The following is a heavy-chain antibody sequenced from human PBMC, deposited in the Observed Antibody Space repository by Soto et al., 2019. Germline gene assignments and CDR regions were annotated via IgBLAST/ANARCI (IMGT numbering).Heavy chain of an antibody. V-gene: IGHV1-69*13. CDR2: IIPIFGTA. CDR1: GGTFSSYA. J-gene: IGHJ4*02. D-gene: IGHD2-15*01. Sequence: SVKVSCKASGGTFSSYAISWVRQAPGQGLEWMGGIIPIFGTANYAQKFQGRVTITADESTSTAYMELSSLRSEDTAVYYCAGQYCSGGSCIFDYWGQGTLVTVS. CDR3: AGQYCSGGSCIFDY.